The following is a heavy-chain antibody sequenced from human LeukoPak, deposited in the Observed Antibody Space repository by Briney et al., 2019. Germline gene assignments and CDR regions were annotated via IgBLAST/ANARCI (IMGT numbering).Heavy chain of an antibody. V-gene: IGHV3-7*01. CDR3: VRDGGVSGYDLLDY. D-gene: IGHD5-12*01. CDR1: GFIFSNCW. CDR2: INQDGGKE. J-gene: IGHJ4*02. Sequence: GGSLRLSCTASGFIFSNCWMTWVRQAPGKGLEWVAQINQDGGKEYYIDSVKARFSISRDNARNSLSLQMNSLRAEDTAVYYCVRDGGVSGYDLLDYWGQGTLVTVSS.